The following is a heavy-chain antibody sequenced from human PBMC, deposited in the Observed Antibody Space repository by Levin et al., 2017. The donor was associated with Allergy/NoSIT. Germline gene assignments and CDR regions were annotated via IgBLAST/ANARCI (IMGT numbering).Heavy chain of an antibody. CDR2: ISSSSSYI. CDR3: ANDVWSGFVIDY. J-gene: IGHJ4*02. V-gene: IGHV3-21*01. D-gene: IGHD3-3*01. Sequence: PGGSLRLSCAASGFTFSSYTMNWVRQAPGKGLEWVSSISSSSSYIYYADSVKGRFTISRDNAKNSLYLQMNSLRAEDTAVYYCANDVWSGFVIDYWGQGTLVTVSS. CDR1: GFTFSSYT.